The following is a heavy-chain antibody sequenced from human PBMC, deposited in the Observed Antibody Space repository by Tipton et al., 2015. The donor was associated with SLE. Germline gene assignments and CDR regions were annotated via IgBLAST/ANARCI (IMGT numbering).Heavy chain of an antibody. CDR3: ARDSSGGYNWFDP. J-gene: IGHJ5*02. D-gene: IGHD3-22*01. Sequence: TLSLTCTVSGGSIRSYYWSWIRLTPGKGLEWIGDIYYRGSPYYRESTTYNPSLESRATMSLDTPKNQFSLKLSSVTAADTAVYYCARDSSGGYNWFDPWGQGTLVTVSS. CDR1: GGSIRSYY. CDR2: IYYRGSPYYREST. V-gene: IGHV4-59*01.